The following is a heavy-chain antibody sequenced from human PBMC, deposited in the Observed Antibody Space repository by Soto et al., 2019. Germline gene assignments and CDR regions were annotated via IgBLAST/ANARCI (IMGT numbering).Heavy chain of an antibody. CDR3: AKGLGNAKEV. J-gene: IGHJ6*02. CDR2: LTASGLNT. D-gene: IGHD2-8*01. V-gene: IGHV3-23*01. Sequence: EVQLLESGGGLVQPGGSLRLSCSASGFNFGSYGMSWVRQAPGKGLEWVSGLTASGLNTYYTDSVKGRFTISRDNSRNTVYLQMSGLRVEDTAGFHCAKGLGNAKEVWGQGTPVTVSS. CDR1: GFNFGSYG.